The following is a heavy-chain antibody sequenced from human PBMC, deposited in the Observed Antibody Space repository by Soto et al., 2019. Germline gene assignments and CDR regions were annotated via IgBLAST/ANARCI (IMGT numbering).Heavy chain of an antibody. Sequence: QVQLQESGPGLVKPSQTLSLTCTVSGRPVSSGGYYWTWIRQHPGRGLEWIGYIYHIGSPSYNPSLETRLTRSLDTSKKQFSLNLTSVTAADTAIYYCVRDRALDSSGQWFDTWGQGILVTVSS. CDR2: IYHIGSP. CDR3: VRDRALDSSGQWFDT. J-gene: IGHJ5*02. V-gene: IGHV4-31*03. D-gene: IGHD6-19*01. CDR1: GRPVSSGGYY.